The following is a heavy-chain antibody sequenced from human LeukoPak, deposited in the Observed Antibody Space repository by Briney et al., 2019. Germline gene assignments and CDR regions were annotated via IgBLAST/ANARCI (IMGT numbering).Heavy chain of an antibody. D-gene: IGHD1-26*01. Sequence: GGSLRLSCTASGFTFGNFWMNWVRQAPGKRLEFVAKTKQDGSEKDYADSVKGQITISRDNAKNSVFLQLNSLRAEDTAVYYCARDVPYSGRGAYDIWGQGTMVTVSS. CDR1: GFTFGNFW. CDR2: TKQDGSEK. V-gene: IGHV3-7*01. J-gene: IGHJ3*02. CDR3: ARDVPYSGRGAYDI.